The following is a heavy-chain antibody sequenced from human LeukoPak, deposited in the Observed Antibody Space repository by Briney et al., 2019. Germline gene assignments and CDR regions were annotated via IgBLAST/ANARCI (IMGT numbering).Heavy chain of an antibody. D-gene: IGHD3-16*01. CDR1: GFTFSTYG. J-gene: IGHJ4*02. V-gene: IGHV3-23*01. Sequence: PGGSLRLSCVASGFTFSTYGMIWVRQAPGKGAEWVSLVSNSGDTTNYADSVKGRFTISRDNSKNTLYLQMDSLRAEDTAAYYCANIGSSTFGSTGFWGQGTLVTVSS. CDR2: VSNSGDTT. CDR3: ANIGSSTFGSTGF.